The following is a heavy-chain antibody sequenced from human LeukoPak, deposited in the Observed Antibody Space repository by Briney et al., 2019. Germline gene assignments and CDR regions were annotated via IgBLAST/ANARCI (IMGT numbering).Heavy chain of an antibody. CDR2: INPSGDST. V-gene: IGHV1-46*01. Sequence: ASVKVSCKASGYTFTSYYMHWVRQAPGQGLEWMGIINPSGDSTSYAQKFQGRVTMTRDTSTSTVYMELSSLRSEDTAVYYCARVSGTRNFDYWGQGTLVTVSS. CDR1: GYTFTSYY. CDR3: ARVSGTRNFDY. J-gene: IGHJ4*02. D-gene: IGHD3-3*01.